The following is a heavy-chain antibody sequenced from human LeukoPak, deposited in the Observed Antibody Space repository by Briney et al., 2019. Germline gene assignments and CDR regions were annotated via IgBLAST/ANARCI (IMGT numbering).Heavy chain of an antibody. CDR1: GFTVSSNS. V-gene: IGHV3-53*01. D-gene: IGHD3-9*01. CDR2: IYSDNT. Sequence: GGSLRLSCTVSGFTVSSNSMSWVRQAPGKGLEWVSSIYSDNTHYSDSVKGRFTISRDNSKNTLYLQMNSLRAEDTAVYYCARPQTAYYDILTGRDDAFDIWGQGTMVTVSS. J-gene: IGHJ3*02. CDR3: ARPQTAYYDILTGRDDAFDI.